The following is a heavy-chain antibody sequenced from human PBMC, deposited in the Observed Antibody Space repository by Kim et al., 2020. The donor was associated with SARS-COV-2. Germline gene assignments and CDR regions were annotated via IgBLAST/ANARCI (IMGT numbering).Heavy chain of an antibody. Sequence: TTDYAAPVKGRFTISRDDSKNTLYLQMNSLKTEDTAVYYCTTDPQTGADYWGQGTLVTVSS. D-gene: IGHD1-26*01. J-gene: IGHJ4*02. CDR2: TT. V-gene: IGHV3-15*01. CDR3: TTDPQTGADY.